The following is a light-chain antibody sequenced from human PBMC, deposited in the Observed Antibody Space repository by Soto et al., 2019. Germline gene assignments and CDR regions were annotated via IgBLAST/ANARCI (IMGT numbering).Light chain of an antibody. V-gene: IGKV3-20*01. CDR1: QSVSSSY. CDR3: QLYSSSPPTWT. Sequence: EIVLTQSPVTLSLSPGERATLSCRASQSVSSSYLAWYQQKPGQAPRLLIYGASSRATDIPDRFSGSGSGTDFTLTISRLQPEDFGVFYCQLYSSSPPTWTFGQGTKVEIK. J-gene: IGKJ1*01. CDR2: GAS.